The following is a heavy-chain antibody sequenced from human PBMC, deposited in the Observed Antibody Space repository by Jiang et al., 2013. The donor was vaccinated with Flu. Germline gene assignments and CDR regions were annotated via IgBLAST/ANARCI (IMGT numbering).Heavy chain of an antibody. CDR1: GYSISSVDYY. V-gene: IGHV4-30-4*01. CDR2: IYHSGST. Sequence: GPGLVKPSQTLSLTCTVSGYSISSVDYYWSWIRQPPGKGLEWIGYIYHSGSTYYKPSLKSRVTISVDTSKNQFSLKLSSVTAADTAVYYCARGPILLGTAYYTVDYWGQGTLVTVSS. D-gene: IGHD3/OR15-3a*01. CDR3: ARGPILLGTAYYTVDY. J-gene: IGHJ4*02.